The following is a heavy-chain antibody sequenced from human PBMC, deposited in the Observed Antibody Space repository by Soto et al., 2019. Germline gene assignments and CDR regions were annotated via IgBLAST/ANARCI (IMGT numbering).Heavy chain of an antibody. V-gene: IGHV1-18*04. CDR2: INVYNGNT. J-gene: IGHJ4*02. CDR3: ARXAVVGAXHFFDY. D-gene: IGHD1-26*01. Sequence: QVXLVXSGAXXKKPGXSVKXSCKASGYTFNNYGIXXXXQXXXXXLXWMGWINVYNGNTNYAQKFQDRVIMTTDTSTRTASMELRSLRYDDTAVYYCARXAVVGAXHFFDYWGQGTLVTVSS. CDR1: GYTFNNYG.